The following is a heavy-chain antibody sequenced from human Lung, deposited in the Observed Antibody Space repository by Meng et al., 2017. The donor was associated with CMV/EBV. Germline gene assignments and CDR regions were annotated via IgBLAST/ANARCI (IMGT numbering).Heavy chain of an antibody. Sequence: VQPQGSGPGLVKPSGTLSLTCAVSGGSISSSNWWSWVRQPPGKGLEWIGEIYHSGSTNYNPSLKSRVTISVDKSKNQFSLKLSSVTAADTAVYYCASFPPPGKQWLVTDYWGQGTLVTVSS. CDR3: ASFPPPGKQWLVTDY. J-gene: IGHJ4*02. V-gene: IGHV4-4*02. CDR2: IYHSGST. D-gene: IGHD6-19*01. CDR1: GGSISSSNW.